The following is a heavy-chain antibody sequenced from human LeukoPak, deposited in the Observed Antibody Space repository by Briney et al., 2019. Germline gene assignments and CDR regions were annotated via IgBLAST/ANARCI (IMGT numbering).Heavy chain of an antibody. CDR3: ARGGWRWLQWDY. CDR2: INHSGST. Sequence: PGGSLRLSCAASGFTFSSYEMNWVRQPPGKGLEWIGEINHSGSTNYNPSLKSRVTISVDTSKNQFSLKLSSVTAADTAVYYCARGGWRWLQWDYWGQGTLVTVSS. V-gene: IGHV4-34*01. CDR1: GFTFSSYE. D-gene: IGHD5-24*01. J-gene: IGHJ4*02.